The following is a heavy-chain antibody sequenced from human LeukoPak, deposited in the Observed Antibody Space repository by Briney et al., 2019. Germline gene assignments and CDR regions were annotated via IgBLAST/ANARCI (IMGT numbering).Heavy chain of an antibody. J-gene: IGHJ3*02. CDR3: AKWYSSGWYVDAFDI. D-gene: IGHD6-19*01. CDR2: ISGSGGST. V-gene: IGHV3-23*01. Sequence: GGSLRLSCAASGFSFSNYAMSWVRQAPGKGLEWVSAISGSGGSTYYADSVKGRFTISRDNSKNTLYLQMNSLRAEDTAVYYCAKWYSSGWYVDAFDIWGQGTMVTVSS. CDR1: GFSFSNYA.